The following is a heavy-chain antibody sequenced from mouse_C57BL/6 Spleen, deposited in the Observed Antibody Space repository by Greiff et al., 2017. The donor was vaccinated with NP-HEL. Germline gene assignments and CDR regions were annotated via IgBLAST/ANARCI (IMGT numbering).Heavy chain of an antibody. J-gene: IGHJ2*01. CDR3: TRVDYSNSDY. D-gene: IGHD2-5*01. Sequence: QVQLQQPGAELVKPGASVKLSCKASGYTFTSYWMQWVKQRHGQGLEWIGEIDPSDSYTNYNQKFKGKATLTVDTSSSTAYMQLSSLTSEDSAVYYCTRVDYSNSDYWGQGTTLTVSS. CDR2: IDPSDSYT. CDR1: GYTFTSYW. V-gene: IGHV1-50*01.